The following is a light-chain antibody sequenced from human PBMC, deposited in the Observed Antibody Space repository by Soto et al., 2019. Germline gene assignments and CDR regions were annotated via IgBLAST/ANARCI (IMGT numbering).Light chain of an antibody. Sequence: QSVLTQPASVSGSPGQSITISCSGTSSDIGSYDHVAWYQQFPGKSPKLIIYAVSDRPSGVSDRFSGSKSGISASLTISGLQTEDEADYYCISYSDMQNYLFGTGTKVTVL. V-gene: IGLV2-14*03. CDR3: ISYSDMQNYL. J-gene: IGLJ1*01. CDR2: AVS. CDR1: SSDIGSYDH.